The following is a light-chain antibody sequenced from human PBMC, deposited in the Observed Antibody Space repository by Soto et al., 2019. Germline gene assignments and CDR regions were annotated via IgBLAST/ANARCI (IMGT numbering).Light chain of an antibody. Sequence: EIVLTQSPATLSLSPGERATLSCRASQSVSSYLACYQQNPGHAPRLLIYDASNRATCIPARFSGSGSGTDFTHTISCQEPEDFAVYYCQQRSKLVTFGQGTKREIK. CDR1: QSVSSY. V-gene: IGKV3-11*01. CDR3: QQRSKLVT. CDR2: DAS. J-gene: IGKJ2*01.